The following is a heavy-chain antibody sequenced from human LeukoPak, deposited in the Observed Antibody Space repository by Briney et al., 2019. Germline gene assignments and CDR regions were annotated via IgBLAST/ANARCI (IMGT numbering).Heavy chain of an antibody. CDR1: GFTVSSNY. D-gene: IGHD3-22*01. CDR3: AKEYDSSGYYYLFFDY. Sequence: GGSLRLSCAASGFTVSSNYMSWVRQAPGKGLEWVSVIYSGGSTYYADSVKGRFTISRDNSKNTLYLQMNSLRAEDTAVYYCAKEYDSSGYYYLFFDYWGQGTLVTVSS. CDR2: IYSGGST. J-gene: IGHJ4*02. V-gene: IGHV3-53*01.